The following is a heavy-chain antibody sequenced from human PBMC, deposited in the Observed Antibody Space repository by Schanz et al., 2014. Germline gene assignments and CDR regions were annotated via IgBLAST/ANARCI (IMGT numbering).Heavy chain of an antibody. CDR2: IYSGGST. J-gene: IGHJ3*02. V-gene: IGHV3-53*01. CDR3: ASERGYSYGYGAFDI. Sequence: HLVESGGGLIQPGGSLRLSCAASGFTVSDNYMTWVRQAPGKGLEWVSVIYSGGSTYYADSVKGRFTISRDNSKNTLYLEMNSLSAEATALYYCASERGYSYGYGAFDIWGQGTMVTVSS. CDR1: GFTVSDNY. D-gene: IGHD5-18*01.